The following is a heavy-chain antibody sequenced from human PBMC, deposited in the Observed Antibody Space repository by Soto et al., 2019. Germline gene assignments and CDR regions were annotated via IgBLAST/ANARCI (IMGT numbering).Heavy chain of an antibody. J-gene: IGHJ4*02. CDR3: ARNTQWELPLY. CDR2: IYHSGST. Sequence: SETLSLTCAVSGYSISSGYYWGWIRQPPGKGLEWIGSIYHSGSTYYNPSLKSRVTISVDTSKNQFSLKLSSVTAADTAVYYCARNTQWELPLYWGPGTLLTVSS. D-gene: IGHD1-26*01. CDR1: GYSISSGYY. V-gene: IGHV4-38-2*01.